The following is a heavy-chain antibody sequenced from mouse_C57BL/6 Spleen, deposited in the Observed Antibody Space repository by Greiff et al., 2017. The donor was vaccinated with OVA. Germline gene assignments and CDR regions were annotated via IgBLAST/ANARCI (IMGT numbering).Heavy chain of an antibody. Sequence: QVQLQQPGAELVKPGASVKLSCKASGYTFTSYWMQWVKQRPGQGLEWIGENDPSDSYTNYNQKFKGKATVNVDTSSSTAYMQLSSLTSEDSAVYYCARDYYGSEWNFDYWGQGTTLTVSS. V-gene: IGHV1-50*01. CDR1: GYTFTSYW. CDR3: ARDYYGSEWNFDY. CDR2: NDPSDSYT. D-gene: IGHD1-1*01. J-gene: IGHJ2*01.